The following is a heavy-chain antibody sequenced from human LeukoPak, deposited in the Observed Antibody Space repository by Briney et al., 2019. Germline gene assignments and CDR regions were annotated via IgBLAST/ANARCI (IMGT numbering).Heavy chain of an antibody. J-gene: IGHJ5*02. CDR2: ISAYNGNT. V-gene: IGHV1-18*01. CDR3: ARAPGSSGYLNWFDP. CDR1: GYTFTDYY. Sequence: GASVKVSCKASGYTFTDYYVSWVRQAPGQGLEWMGWISAYNGNTNYAQKLQGRVTMTTDTSTSTAYMELRSLRSDDTAVYYCARAPGSSGYLNWFDPWGQGTLVTVSS. D-gene: IGHD3-22*01.